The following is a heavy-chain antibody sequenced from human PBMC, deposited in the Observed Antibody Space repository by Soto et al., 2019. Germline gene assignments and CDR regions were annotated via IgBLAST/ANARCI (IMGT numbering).Heavy chain of an antibody. CDR1: SGSISSGGYF. Sequence: QLQLQESGSGLVKPSQTLSITCAFSSGSISSGGYFWSWIRQPPGKGLEWIGYIYHSWSTYYNPSLQSRVTISVDRSKIQFSLKLSSVTAADTAVYYCVRGVGDYWGQGTLVTVSS. J-gene: IGHJ4*02. D-gene: IGHD2-15*01. CDR2: IYHSWST. CDR3: VRGVGDY. V-gene: IGHV4-30-2*01.